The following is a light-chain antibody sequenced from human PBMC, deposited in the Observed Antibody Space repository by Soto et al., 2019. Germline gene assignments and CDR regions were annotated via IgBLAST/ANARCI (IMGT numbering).Light chain of an antibody. V-gene: IGKV3-20*01. J-gene: IGKJ2*01. CDR2: HAS. CDR3: QQYGTFPFS. Sequence: PGESATLSCRANQVVRSSYLAWYQQKPGQAPRLLIYHASDRATGVPDRFSGSGSGTDFALTITRLEPEDFALFYCQQYGTFPFSFGQGTKLEIK. CDR1: QVVRSSY.